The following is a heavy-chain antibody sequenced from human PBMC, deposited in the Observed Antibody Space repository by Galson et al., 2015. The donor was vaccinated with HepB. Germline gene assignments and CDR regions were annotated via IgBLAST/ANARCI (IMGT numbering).Heavy chain of an antibody. CDR3: ARDVAFGELLIPYGWFDP. J-gene: IGHJ5*02. V-gene: IGHV5-10-1*01. D-gene: IGHD3-10*01. CDR1: GYSFTSYW. CDR2: IDPSDSYT. Sequence: QSGAEVKKPGESLRISCKGSGYSFTSYWISWVRQMPGKGLEWMGRIDPSDSYTNYSPSFQGHVTISADKSISTAYLQWSSLKASDTAMYYCARDVAFGELLIPYGWFDPWGQGTLVTVSS.